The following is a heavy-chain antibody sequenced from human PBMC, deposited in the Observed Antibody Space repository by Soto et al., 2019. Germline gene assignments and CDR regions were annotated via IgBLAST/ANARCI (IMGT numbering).Heavy chain of an antibody. CDR1: GFTFSSYG. J-gene: IGHJ4*02. D-gene: IGHD1-7*01. Sequence: EVQLLESGGGLVQPGGSLRLSCAASGFTFSSYGMTWVRQAPGKGLEWVSFSSATGAGTYYADSVKGRFTISRDNSKNTLYLQMTSLRADDTAVYCAKDRRAGGNYGFYSDFWGQGALVIVSS. CDR2: SSATGAGT. V-gene: IGHV3-23*01. CDR3: AKDRRAGGNYGFYSDF.